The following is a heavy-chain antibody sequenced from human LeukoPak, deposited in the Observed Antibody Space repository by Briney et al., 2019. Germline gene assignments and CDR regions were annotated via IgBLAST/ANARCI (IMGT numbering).Heavy chain of an antibody. CDR1: GYTFTSYY. Sequence: ASVKVSCKASGYTFTSYYMHWVRQAPGQGLEWMGKINPSGGSTSYAQKFQGRVTMTRDTSTSTVYMELSSLRSEDTAVYYCARDIAEWLQFGAFDISGQGTMVTVSS. V-gene: IGHV1-46*01. CDR2: INPSGGST. CDR3: ARDIAEWLQFGAFDI. D-gene: IGHD5-24*01. J-gene: IGHJ3*02.